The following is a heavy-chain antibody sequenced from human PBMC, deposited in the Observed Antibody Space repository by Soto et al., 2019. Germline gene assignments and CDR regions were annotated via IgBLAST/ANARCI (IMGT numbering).Heavy chain of an antibody. D-gene: IGHD2-2*03. J-gene: IGHJ6*02. CDR2: ISGSGGSS. CDR1: GFTFSNYA. Sequence: EVHLLESGGGLVQPGGSLRLSCAASGFTFSNYAMSWVRQAPGKGLQWVSAISGSGGSSYYADSVKGRFTISRDNSKNTLYLLLNSLIAEGTAVTYCAMDIADSVLIPASISAYYDVHLWGHGTTVTVSS. V-gene: IGHV3-23*01. CDR3: AMDIADSVLIPASISAYYDVHL.